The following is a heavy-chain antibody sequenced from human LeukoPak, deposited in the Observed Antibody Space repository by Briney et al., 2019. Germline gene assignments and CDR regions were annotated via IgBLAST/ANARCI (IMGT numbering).Heavy chain of an antibody. D-gene: IGHD3-10*01. V-gene: IGHV3-48*02. Sequence: GGSLRLSCAASEFRFSSYDMNWVRQAPGKGLEWVSYISSSSTTIYYADSVKGRFTISRDNAKNSLYLQMNSLRDEDMAVYYCARDPRVFGSPESELDYWGQGTLVTVSS. J-gene: IGHJ4*02. CDR1: EFRFSSYD. CDR2: ISSSSTTI. CDR3: ARDPRVFGSPESELDY.